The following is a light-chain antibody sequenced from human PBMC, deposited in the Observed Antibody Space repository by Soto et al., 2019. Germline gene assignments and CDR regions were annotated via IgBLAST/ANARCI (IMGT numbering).Light chain of an antibody. CDR2: GAS. J-gene: IGKJ1*01. V-gene: IGKV3-20*01. Sequence: ENVFTQSPCTLSLSPGERATFSCRASQSVSSNYLAWYQQKPGQAPRLLMYGASTRATGIPDRFSGSGSGTEFTLTISRLEPEDFAVYYCQQYGTSPITFGQGTKVDIK. CDR1: QSVSSNY. CDR3: QQYGTSPIT.